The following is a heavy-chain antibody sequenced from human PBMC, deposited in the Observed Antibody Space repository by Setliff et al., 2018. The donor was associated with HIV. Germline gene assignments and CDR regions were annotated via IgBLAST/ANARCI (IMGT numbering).Heavy chain of an antibody. CDR1: GYTFINFG. Sequence: GASVKVSCKASGYTFINFGITWVRQAPGQGLEWVGYISGYNGNTKFAQNVQGRVTMTTDTSTSTGYMELRSLRSDDTAMYYCARGGSLFTMTTHPFDIWGQGTMVTVSS. CDR2: ISGYNGNT. J-gene: IGHJ3*02. V-gene: IGHV1-18*04. D-gene: IGHD3-22*01. CDR3: ARGGSLFTMTTHPFDI.